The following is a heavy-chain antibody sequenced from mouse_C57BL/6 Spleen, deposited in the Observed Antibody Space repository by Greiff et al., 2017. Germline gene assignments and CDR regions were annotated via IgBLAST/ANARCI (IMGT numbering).Heavy chain of an antibody. CDR3: TTVYGSSPLYWYFDV. Sequence: EVQLQQSGAELVRPGASVQLSCTASGFNIKDYYMHWVKQRPEQGLEWIGRIDPEDGDTEDAPKFQGTANMTADTSSTTAYLQLSSLTSEDTAVYYCTTVYGSSPLYWYFDVWCTGTTVTVSS. CDR1: GFNIKDYY. J-gene: IGHJ1*03. CDR2: IDPEDGDT. D-gene: IGHD1-1*01. V-gene: IGHV14-1*01.